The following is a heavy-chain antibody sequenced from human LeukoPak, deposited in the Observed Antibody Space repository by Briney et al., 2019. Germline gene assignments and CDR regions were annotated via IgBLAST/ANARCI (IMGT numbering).Heavy chain of an antibody. J-gene: IGHJ4*02. CDR1: GFIFKNYA. CDR2: SSGSGTHT. Sequence: PGGSLRLSCAASGFIFKNYAMAWVRQPPGKGLEWVSVSSGSGTHTYYAASVKGRFTISRDNSNNTLYLQMNSLRAEDTAVYYCARPYGSGSYAYNYWGQGTLVTVSS. V-gene: IGHV3-23*01. D-gene: IGHD3-10*01. CDR3: ARPYGSGSYAYNY.